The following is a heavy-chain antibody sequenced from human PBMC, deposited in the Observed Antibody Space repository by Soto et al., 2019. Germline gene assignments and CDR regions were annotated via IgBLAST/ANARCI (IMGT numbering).Heavy chain of an antibody. CDR1: GYTLTELS. D-gene: IGHD3-3*01. Sequence: ASVKVYCKVSGYTLTELSMHWVRQAPGKGLEWMGGFDPEDGETIYAQKFQGRVTMTEDTSTDTAYMELSSLRSEDTAVYYCATSHYDFWSGFLGYWGQGTLVTVSS. J-gene: IGHJ4*02. CDR3: ATSHYDFWSGFLGY. CDR2: FDPEDGET. V-gene: IGHV1-24*01.